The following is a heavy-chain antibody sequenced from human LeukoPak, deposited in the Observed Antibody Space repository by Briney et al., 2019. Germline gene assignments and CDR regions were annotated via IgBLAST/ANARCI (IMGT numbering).Heavy chain of an antibody. J-gene: IGHJ4*02. CDR3: AKPPSPYSSGWYSAFDY. D-gene: IGHD6-19*01. V-gene: IGHV3-23*01. CDR1: GFTFSSYA. CDR2: ISGSGGST. Sequence: PGGSLRLSCAASGFTFSSYAMSWVRQAPGKGLEWVSAISGSGGSTYYADSVKGRFTISRDNSKNTLYLQMNSLRAEDTAVYYLAKPPSPYSSGWYSAFDYWGQGTLVTVSS.